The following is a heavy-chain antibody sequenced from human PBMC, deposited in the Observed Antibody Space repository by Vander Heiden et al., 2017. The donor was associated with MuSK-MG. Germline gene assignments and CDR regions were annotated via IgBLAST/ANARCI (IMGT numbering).Heavy chain of an antibody. CDR1: GVSFDEYA. CDR3: AKGIAAAAIGDLDY. V-gene: IGHV3-9*01. J-gene: IGHJ4*02. D-gene: IGHD6-13*01. CDR2: ISWNSGRM. Sequence: EVQMVQSGGGLVQPGRSLRLSCAVSGVSFDEYAMHWVRQAPGKGPQWVAGISWNSGRMDYADAVTGRFTISRDNAKNSLYLQMNNLTTADTAFYYCAKGIAAAAIGDLDYWGQGALVTVSS.